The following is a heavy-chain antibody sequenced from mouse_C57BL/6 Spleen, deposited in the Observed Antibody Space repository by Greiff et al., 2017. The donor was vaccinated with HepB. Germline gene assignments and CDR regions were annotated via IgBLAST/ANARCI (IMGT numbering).Heavy chain of an antibody. CDR1: GYSITSGYG. V-gene: IGHV3-2*02. CDR2: ISYSGST. D-gene: IGHD1-2*01. Sequence: VQLKESGPGLVKPSPSLSLTCTVTGYSITSGYGWNWIRQFPGNKLEWMGHISYSGSTNYNPSLKSRISITRDTSKNQFFLQLNSVTTEDTATYYCARTARIKYWGQGTTLTVSS. J-gene: IGHJ2*01. CDR3: ARTARIKY.